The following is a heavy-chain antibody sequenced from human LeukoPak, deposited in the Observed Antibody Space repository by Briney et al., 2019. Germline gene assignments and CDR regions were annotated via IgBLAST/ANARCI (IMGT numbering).Heavy chain of an antibody. D-gene: IGHD3-9*01. J-gene: IGHJ5*02. V-gene: IGHV4-4*07. Sequence: SETLSLTCTVSGGPISSYYWSWIRQPAGKGLEWIGRIYTSGSTNYNPSLKSRVTMSVDTSKNQFSLKLSSVTAADTAVYYCARDFYDILTGSWDWFDPWGQGTLVTVSS. CDR1: GGPISSYY. CDR3: ARDFYDILTGSWDWFDP. CDR2: IYTSGST.